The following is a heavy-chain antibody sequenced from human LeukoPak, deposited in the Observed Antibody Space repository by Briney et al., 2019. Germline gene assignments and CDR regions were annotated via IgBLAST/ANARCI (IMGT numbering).Heavy chain of an antibody. V-gene: IGHV4-59*01. CDR3: ARVTGALEMATIEGPFDY. D-gene: IGHD5-24*01. J-gene: IGHJ4*02. CDR2: IYYSGST. CDR1: GGSISSYY. Sequence: SETLSLTCTVSGGSISSYYWSWIRQPPGKGLEWIGYIYYSGSTNYNPSLKSRVTISVDTSKNPFSLKPSSVTAADTAVYYCARVTGALEMATIEGPFDYWGQGTLVTVSS.